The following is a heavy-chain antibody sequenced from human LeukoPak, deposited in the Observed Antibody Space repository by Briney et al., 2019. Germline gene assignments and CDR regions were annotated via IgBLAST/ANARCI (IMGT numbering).Heavy chain of an antibody. CDR2: INPNSGGT. Sequence: ASVKVSCKASGYTFTGYYMHWVRQAPGQGLEWMGWINPNSGGTNYAQKFQGRVTMTRDTSISTAYTELSRLRSDDTAVYYCARELPLGDYGRYLFDYWGQGTLVTVSS. D-gene: IGHD4-17*01. V-gene: IGHV1-2*02. J-gene: IGHJ4*02. CDR1: GYTFTGYY. CDR3: ARELPLGDYGRYLFDY.